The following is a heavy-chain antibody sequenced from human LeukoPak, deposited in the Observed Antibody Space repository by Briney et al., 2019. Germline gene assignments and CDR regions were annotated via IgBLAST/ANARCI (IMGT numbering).Heavy chain of an antibody. CDR2: FSGSGGST. J-gene: IGHJ4*02. D-gene: IGHD5-24*01. CDR3: ARSGYNRFDY. Sequence: GSLRLSCAAFRFSFSDYYMTWVRQAPGKGLEWVSAFSGSGGSTYYADSVKGRVTISRDNSKNTLYLQMNSLRAEDTAVYYCARSGYNRFDYWGQGTLVTVSS. CDR1: RFSFSDYY. V-gene: IGHV3-23*01.